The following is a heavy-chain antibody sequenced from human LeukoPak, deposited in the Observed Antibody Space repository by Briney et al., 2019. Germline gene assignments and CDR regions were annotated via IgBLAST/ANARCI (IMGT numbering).Heavy chain of an antibody. CDR3: ARGSRGYSYGLDY. Sequence: PSETLSLTCSVSGDSFSRSDSYWDWIRQPPGKGLEWIGTIYYSGRTYYNPSLKSRVTMSVDTSKNQFSLKLSSVTAADTAVYYCARGSRGYSYGLDYWGQGTLVTVSS. CDR1: GDSFSRSDSY. CDR2: IYYSGRT. D-gene: IGHD5-18*01. V-gene: IGHV4-39*07. J-gene: IGHJ4*02.